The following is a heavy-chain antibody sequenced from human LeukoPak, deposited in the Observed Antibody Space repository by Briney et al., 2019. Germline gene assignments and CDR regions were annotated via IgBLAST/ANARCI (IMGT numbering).Heavy chain of an antibody. V-gene: IGHV4-59*08. J-gene: IGHJ4*02. CDR1: GGSDSSYY. D-gene: IGHD2/OR15-2a*01. Sequence: SETLSLTCTVSGGSDSSYYWSLIRQPAGKGLEWIAYISDIGSINYNPSLKSRVTISLDTSKNQFSLKLSSVTAADTAVYYCAGHHPRNTVDFWGQGTLVTVSS. CDR2: ISDIGSI. CDR3: AGHHPRNTVDF.